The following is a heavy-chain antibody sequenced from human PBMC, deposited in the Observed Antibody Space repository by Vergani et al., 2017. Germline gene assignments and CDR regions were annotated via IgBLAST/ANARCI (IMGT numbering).Heavy chain of an antibody. CDR1: GFTFSSYA. J-gene: IGHJ4*02. CDR2: ISGSGTT. CDR3: ARLSYDTTPYLQGGYDC. V-gene: IGHV3-23*04. Sequence: VHLVESGGGLVQPGGSLRLSCAASGFTFSSYAMSWVRQAPGKGLEWVSTISGSGTTYYADSVKGRFTISRDNSKNTLYLQMNSLRAEDTAVYYCARLSYDTTPYLQGGYDCWGQGTLVSVSS. D-gene: IGHD3-22*01.